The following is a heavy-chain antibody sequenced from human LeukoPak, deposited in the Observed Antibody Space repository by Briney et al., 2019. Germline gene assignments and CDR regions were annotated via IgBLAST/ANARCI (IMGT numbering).Heavy chain of an antibody. V-gene: IGHV4-34*01. CDR3: ARGLPRDYYGSGSYYKPPDY. J-gene: IGHJ4*02. CDR1: GGSFSGYY. CDR2: INHSGST. Sequence: SETLSLTCAVYGGSFSGYYWSWIRQPPEKGLEWIGEINHSGSTNYNPSLKSRVTISVDTSKNQFSLKLSSVTAADTAVYYCARGLPRDYYGSGSYYKPPDYWGQGTLVTVSS. D-gene: IGHD3-10*01.